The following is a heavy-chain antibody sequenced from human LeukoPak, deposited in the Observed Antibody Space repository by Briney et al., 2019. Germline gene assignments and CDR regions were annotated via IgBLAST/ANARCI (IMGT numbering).Heavy chain of an antibody. CDR1: GYTFTNYY. CDR2: IDPNTGDT. V-gene: IGHV1-2*02. D-gene: IGHD4/OR15-4a*01. CDR3: ARGRTMDGSTPPFEI. Sequence: GAPVKVSCKASGYTFTNYYMHWVRQAPGQGLEWMGWIDPNTGDTNYSQNIQGRATMTRDTSINTAYMEFTSLGSDDTAVYYCARGRTMDGSTPPFEIWGQGTMVTVSS. J-gene: IGHJ3*02.